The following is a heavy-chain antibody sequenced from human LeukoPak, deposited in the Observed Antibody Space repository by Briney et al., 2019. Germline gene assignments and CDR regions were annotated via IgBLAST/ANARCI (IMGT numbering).Heavy chain of an antibody. D-gene: IGHD6-19*01. Sequence: SGGSLRLSCTASGFTFSNYAMGWVRQAPGKGLAWVSVSGSGGGPFYADSVKGRFTISRDNSKNTVHLQMNSLRAEDTAVYYCVKGGSGWYPGFEYWGQGALVTVSS. CDR3: VKGGSGWYPGFEY. CDR2: SGSGGGP. CDR1: GFTFSNYA. V-gene: IGHV3-23*01. J-gene: IGHJ4*02.